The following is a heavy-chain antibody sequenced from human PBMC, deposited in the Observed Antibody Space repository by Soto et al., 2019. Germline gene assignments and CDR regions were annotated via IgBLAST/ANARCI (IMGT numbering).Heavy chain of an antibody. V-gene: IGHV3-23*01. CDR3: AKEDDLWTNGHFDI. CDR1: GFTFSSYD. D-gene: IGHD3-3*01. Sequence: EVQLLESGGGWVQPGGSLRLSCAASGFTFSSYDMSWVRQAPGKGLEWVSAISGSGGSAYYADSVKGRFTISRDNSKNTRYVQMNSLRSEDTAIYYCAKEDDLWTNGHFDIWGQGTLVTVSS. J-gene: IGHJ3*02. CDR2: ISGSGGSA.